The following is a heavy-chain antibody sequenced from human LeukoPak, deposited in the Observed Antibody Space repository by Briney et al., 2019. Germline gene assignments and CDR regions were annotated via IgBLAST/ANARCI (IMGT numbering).Heavy chain of an antibody. CDR1: GGSISSYY. Sequence: SETLSLTCTVSGGSISSYYWSWIRQPPGKGLEWIGYIYYSGSTNYNPSLKSRVTISVDTSKNQFSLKLSSVTTADTAVYYCARRDYGDPTYWYFDLWGRGTLVTVSS. CDR2: IYYSGST. V-gene: IGHV4-59*08. D-gene: IGHD4-17*01. CDR3: ARRDYGDPTYWYFDL. J-gene: IGHJ2*01.